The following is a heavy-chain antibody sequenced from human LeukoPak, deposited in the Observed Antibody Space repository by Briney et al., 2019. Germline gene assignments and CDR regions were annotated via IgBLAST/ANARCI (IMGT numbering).Heavy chain of an antibody. CDR3: AKDSSHNRGDSDY. CDR1: GFTFSSYA. J-gene: IGHJ4*02. D-gene: IGHD1-1*01. Sequence: GGSLRLSCAASGFTFSSYAMHWVRQAPGKGLEWVAVISYDGSNKYYADSVKGRFTISRDNSKNTLYLQVNSLRAEDTAVYYCAKDSSHNRGDSDYWGQGTLVTVSS. V-gene: IGHV3-30*04. CDR2: ISYDGSNK.